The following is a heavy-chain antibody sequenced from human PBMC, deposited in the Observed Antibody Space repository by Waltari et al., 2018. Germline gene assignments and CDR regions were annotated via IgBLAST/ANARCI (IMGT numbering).Heavy chain of an antibody. CDR1: GFIFSDYA. D-gene: IGHD2-21*01. V-gene: IGHV3-23*01. CDR3: AKDWQLVGD. J-gene: IGHJ4*02. Sequence: EVQLLESGGGLVQPGGSLRRSCEASGFIFSDYAISWVRQAPGKGLGWVAGISDFISHYADSVKRRFTITSDNAKKTVFLQMNSLGVDDTAGYYCAKDWQLVGDWGQGTLVTVSS. CDR2: ISDFIS.